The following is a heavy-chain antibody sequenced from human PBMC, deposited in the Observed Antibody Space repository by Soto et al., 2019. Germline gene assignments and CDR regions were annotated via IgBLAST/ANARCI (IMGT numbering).Heavy chain of an antibody. CDR1: GGTFSTYT. D-gene: IGHD2-2*01. CDR2: IIPMFGTA. Sequence: QVQLVQSGAEVKKPGSSVKVSCKASGGTFSTYTINWVRQAPGQGLEWMGGIIPMFGTANYAQKFQGRLTITADESTSTAYMALSSLRSEDTAVYYCARRYCISTSCHYYGMDVWGQGTTVTVSS. J-gene: IGHJ6*02. CDR3: ARRYCISTSCHYYGMDV. V-gene: IGHV1-69*12.